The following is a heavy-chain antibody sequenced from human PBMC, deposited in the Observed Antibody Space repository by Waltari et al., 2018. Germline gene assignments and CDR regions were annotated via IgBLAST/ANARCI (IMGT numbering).Heavy chain of an antibody. CDR2: VSNNGESA. V-gene: IGHV3-64D*06. J-gene: IGHJ4*02. CDR1: GFTFSSFS. CDR3: VKEGPGAGWGDYDY. D-gene: IGHD3-16*01. Sequence: EVQLVESGGGLVQPGGSLRLSCSASGFTFSSFSMQWVRQAPGRGLEYGEAVSNNGESAYYADSVKGRFTIYRDNSKNTLYLQMTSLKAEDTAVYYCVKEGPGAGWGDYDYWGQGTLVTVSS.